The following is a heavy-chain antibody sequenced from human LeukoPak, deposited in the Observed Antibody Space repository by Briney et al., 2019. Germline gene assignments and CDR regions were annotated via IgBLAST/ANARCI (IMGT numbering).Heavy chain of an antibody. V-gene: IGHV5-51*01. D-gene: IGHD3-10*01. CDR2: MYPGDSDT. CDR1: GYRFSSYW. CDR3: ARDYGSGSGNWFDA. J-gene: IGHJ5*02. Sequence: GESLKISCQGSGYRFSSYWIGWVRQLPGKGLEWMGTMYPGDSDTRYSPSFQGQVTMSVDKSITTAYLEWSGLKASDTAMYYCARDYGSGSGNWFDAWGPGTLVTVSS.